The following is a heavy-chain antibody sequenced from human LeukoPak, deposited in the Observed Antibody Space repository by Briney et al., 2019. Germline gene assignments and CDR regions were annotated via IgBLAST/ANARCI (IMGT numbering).Heavy chain of an antibody. D-gene: IGHD5-12*01. CDR2: INHSGST. CDR3: ARAPWLRYTFDY. CDR1: GGSFSGYY. J-gene: IGHJ4*02. V-gene: IGHV4-34*01. Sequence: SETLSLTCAVYGGSFSGYYWSWIRQPQGKGLEWIGEINHSGSTNYNPSLKSRVTISVDTSKNQFSLKLSSVTAADTAVYYCARAPWLRYTFDYWGQGTLVTVSS.